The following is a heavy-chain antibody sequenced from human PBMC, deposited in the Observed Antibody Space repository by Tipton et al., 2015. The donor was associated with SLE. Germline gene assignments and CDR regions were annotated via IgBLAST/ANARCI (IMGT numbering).Heavy chain of an antibody. Sequence: TLSLTCAVYGGSISSRNWWNWIRQPAGKGLEWIGRAYTTGSPYYNPSLESRVAISMDTSKNQFSLKLTAVTAADTAVYYCARTLDALDIWGQGTMVTVSS. CDR3: ARTLDALDI. J-gene: IGHJ3*02. CDR2: AYTTGSP. V-gene: IGHV4-4*02. CDR1: GGSISSRNW.